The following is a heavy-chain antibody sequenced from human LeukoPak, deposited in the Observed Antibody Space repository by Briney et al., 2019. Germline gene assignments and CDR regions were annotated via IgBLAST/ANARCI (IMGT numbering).Heavy chain of an antibody. Sequence: PSETLSLTCAVYGGSFSAYPWSWIRQPPRKGLEWIGQINHRGRANYSPSLKSRVTISVDTSKNQFSLKVSSVTAADTAVYYCAGVGATVDPWGQGTLVTVSS. J-gene: IGHJ5*02. CDR2: INHRGRA. D-gene: IGHD1-26*01. CDR1: GGSFSAYP. V-gene: IGHV4-34*01. CDR3: AGVGATVDP.